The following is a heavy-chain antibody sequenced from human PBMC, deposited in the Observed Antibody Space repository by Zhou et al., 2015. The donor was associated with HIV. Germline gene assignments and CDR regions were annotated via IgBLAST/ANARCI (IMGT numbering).Heavy chain of an antibody. CDR1: GFTFSSYA. CDR3: ARGEIVADY. J-gene: IGHJ4*02. Sequence: QVQLVESGGGVVQPGRSLRLSCAASGFTFSSYAMHWVRQAPGKGLEWVAVISYDGSNKYYADSVKGRFTISRDNSKNTLYLQMNSLRAEDTAVYYCARGEIVADYWGQGTLVTVSS. V-gene: IGHV3-30-3*01. D-gene: IGHD2-15*01. CDR2: ISYDGSNK.